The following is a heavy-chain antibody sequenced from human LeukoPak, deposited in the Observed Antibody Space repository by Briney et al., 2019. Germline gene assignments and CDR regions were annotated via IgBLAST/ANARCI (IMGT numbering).Heavy chain of an antibody. J-gene: IGHJ6*03. D-gene: IGHD1/OR15-1a*01. CDR3: AKDAWNTPYYYMDV. CDR1: GFTFSSYA. CDR2: ISGSGGST. V-gene: IGHV3-23*01. Sequence: PGGSLRLSCAASGFTFSSYAMSWVRQAPGKGLEWVSTISGSGGSTYYADSVKGRFTISRDNSKNTLYLQMNSLRAEDTAVYYCAKDAWNTPYYYMDVWGKGTTVTVSS.